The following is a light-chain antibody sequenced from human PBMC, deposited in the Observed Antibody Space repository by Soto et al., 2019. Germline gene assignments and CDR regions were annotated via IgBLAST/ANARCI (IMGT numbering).Light chain of an antibody. J-gene: IGLJ1*01. V-gene: IGLV2-14*01. CDR1: SSDVGGYNY. CDR2: EVS. CDR3: NSYTSKSTVV. Sequence: QSALTQPASVSGSPGQSITISCTGTSSDVGGYNYVSWYQQHPGKAPKLIIYEVSNRPSGVSNRFSGSKSGNTASLTISGLPAEDEADYSCNSYTSKSTVVFGTGTKLTVL.